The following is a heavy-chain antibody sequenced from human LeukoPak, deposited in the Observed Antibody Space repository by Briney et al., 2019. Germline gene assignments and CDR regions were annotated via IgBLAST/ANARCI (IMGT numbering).Heavy chain of an antibody. J-gene: IGHJ4*02. CDR2: IYTSGST. V-gene: IGHV4-61*02. Sequence: SETLSLTCTVSGNSISSGDNYWSWIRQPAGKGLEWIGRIYTSGSTNYNPSLKSRVTISGDTSKNQFSLRLSSVTAADTAVYYCAGELLTYYYDSGNYHNVHSWGQGTLVTVSS. CDR1: GNSISSGDNY. D-gene: IGHD3-10*01. CDR3: AGELLTYYYDSGNYHNVHS.